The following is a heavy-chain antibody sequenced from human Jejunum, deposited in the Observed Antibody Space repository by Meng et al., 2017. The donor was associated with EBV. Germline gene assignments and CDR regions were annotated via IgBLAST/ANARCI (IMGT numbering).Heavy chain of an antibody. CDR1: AYTFAGYY. Sequence: QGRLVQAGAKVKKPGDSVKVSCKASAYTFAGYYMHWVRQAPGQGLEWMGRINPNSGGANYAQKFQGRVTMTRDTSISTAYMELSRLRSDDTAVYYCAREGLVGDLRYFDLWGRGTLVTVSS. D-gene: IGHD3-16*01. CDR3: AREGLVGDLRYFDL. CDR2: INPNSGGA. J-gene: IGHJ2*01. V-gene: IGHV1-2*06.